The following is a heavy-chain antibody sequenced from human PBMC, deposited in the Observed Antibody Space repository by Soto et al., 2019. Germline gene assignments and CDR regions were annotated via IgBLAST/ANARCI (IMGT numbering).Heavy chain of an antibody. Sequence: PGESLKISCQASGYGFTNYWIIWVRQMPGKGLEWIGRIDPTDSYTNYSPSFQGHVTILADKSISTAYLQWSSLRASDTAMYYCARPLAVAGSYYYYGMYVWGQGTTVTVAS. V-gene: IGHV5-10-1*01. CDR3: ARPLAVAGSYYYYGMYV. D-gene: IGHD6-19*01. CDR1: GYGFTNYW. CDR2: IDPTDSYT. J-gene: IGHJ6*02.